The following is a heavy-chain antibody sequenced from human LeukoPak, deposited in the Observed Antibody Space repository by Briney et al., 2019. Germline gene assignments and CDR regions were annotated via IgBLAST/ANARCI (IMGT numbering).Heavy chain of an antibody. V-gene: IGHV3-15*01. D-gene: IGHD3-10*01. J-gene: IGHJ6*03. CDR2: IKTESDGATT. Sequence: GGSLRLSCAASGFTFSNGWMSWVRQAPRKGLEWVGQIKTESDGATTDYAAPVKGRFTISRDNSKNTLYLQMNSLRAEDTAVYYCAKSSAGPRGFYYYYYMDVWGKGTTVTVSS. CDR3: AKSSAGPRGFYYYYYMDV. CDR1: GFTFSNGW.